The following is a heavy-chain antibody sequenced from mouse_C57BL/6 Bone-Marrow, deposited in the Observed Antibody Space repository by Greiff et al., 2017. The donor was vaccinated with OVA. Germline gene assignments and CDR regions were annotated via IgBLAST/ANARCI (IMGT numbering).Heavy chain of an antibody. V-gene: IGHV14-4*01. Sequence: VQLQQSGAELVRPGASVKLSCTASGFNIKDDYMHWVKQRPEQGLEWIGWIDPENGDTEYASKFQGKATITADTSSNTAYLQLSSLASEDTAVYYCAREGYGPWFAYWGQGTLVTVSA. J-gene: IGHJ3*01. CDR1: GFNIKDDY. CDR3: AREGYGPWFAY. D-gene: IGHD1-1*01. CDR2: IDPENGDT.